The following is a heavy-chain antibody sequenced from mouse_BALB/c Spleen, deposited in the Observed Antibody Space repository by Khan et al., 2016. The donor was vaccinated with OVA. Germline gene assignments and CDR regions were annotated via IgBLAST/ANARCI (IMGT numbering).Heavy chain of an antibody. CDR1: GFSLTTYG. Sequence: QVQLKQSGPGLVQPSQSLSITCTVSGFSLTTYGVHWVRQSPGKGLEWRGVIWSGGSTDYNAAFISRLSISKDNSKIQVFFKMNSLQADDTARYYCARHSYRYDFTYWGRGTLVTVSA. D-gene: IGHD2-12*01. J-gene: IGHJ3*01. V-gene: IGHV2-4-1*01. CDR3: ARHSYRYDFTY. CDR2: IWSGGST.